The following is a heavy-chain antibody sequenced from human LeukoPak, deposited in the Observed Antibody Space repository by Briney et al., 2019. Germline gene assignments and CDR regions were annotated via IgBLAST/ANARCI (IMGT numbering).Heavy chain of an antibody. D-gene: IGHD3/OR15-3a*01. V-gene: IGHV3-48*01. J-gene: IGHJ4*02. CDR2: ITGSISTI. CDR3: ARTGLGLYSFDY. Sequence: GSLRLSCAASGFTFSSYSMNWVRQAPGKGLEWVSYITGSISTIHYADSVKGRFTISRDNAKNSVYLQMNSLRLEDTAVYYCARTGLGLYSFDYWGQGTLVTVSS. CDR1: GFTFSSYS.